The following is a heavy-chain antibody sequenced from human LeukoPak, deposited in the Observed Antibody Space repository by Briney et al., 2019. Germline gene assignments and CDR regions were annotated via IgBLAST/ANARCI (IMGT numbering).Heavy chain of an antibody. CDR3: ASRPNRRITMVRGVISLDY. D-gene: IGHD3-10*01. CDR2: IYYSGST. Sequence: SETLSLTCTVSGGSISTYYWSWIRQPPGKGLEYIGYIYYSGSTNYNPSLKSRVTISLDTSKNQFSLKLSSVTAADTAVYYCASRPNRRITMVRGVISLDYWGQGTLVTASS. J-gene: IGHJ4*02. V-gene: IGHV4-59*12. CDR1: GGSISTYY.